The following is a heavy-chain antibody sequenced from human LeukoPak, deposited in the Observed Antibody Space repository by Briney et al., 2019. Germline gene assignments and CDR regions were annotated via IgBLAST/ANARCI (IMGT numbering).Heavy chain of an antibody. CDR2: INPYSGAT. CDR1: GYTFTGYY. V-gene: IGHV1-2*02. Sequence: ASVKVSCKASGYTFTGYYIHWVRQAPGQGLEWMGWINPYSGATNYAPKFQDRVTMTRDTSISRGYMELSRVRSDDTAVYYCARQSGAGNWFDPWGQGTLVTVSS. J-gene: IGHJ5*02. D-gene: IGHD3-10*01. CDR3: ARQSGAGNWFDP.